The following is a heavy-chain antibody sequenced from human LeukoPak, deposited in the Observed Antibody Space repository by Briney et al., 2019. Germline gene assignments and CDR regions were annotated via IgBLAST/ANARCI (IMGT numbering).Heavy chain of an antibody. J-gene: IGHJ4*02. V-gene: IGHV3-23*01. Sequence: SLRLSCAASEFTFTSYAMSCVRQPPGKGLDWVSAISGSGAGTYYADSVKGRFTISRDNSKNTLYLQMNSLRAEDTAVYYCAKDLGSGYDSTFPLDYWGQGTLVTVSS. CDR1: EFTFTSYA. CDR2: ISGSGAGT. CDR3: AKDLGSGYDSTFPLDY. D-gene: IGHD5-12*01.